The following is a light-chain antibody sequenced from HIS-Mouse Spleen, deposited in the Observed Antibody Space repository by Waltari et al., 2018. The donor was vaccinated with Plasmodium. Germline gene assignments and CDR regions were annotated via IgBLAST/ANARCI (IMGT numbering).Light chain of an antibody. CDR2: GAS. J-gene: IGKJ3*01. CDR3: QQYNNWSFT. CDR1: QSVSSN. Sequence: ELVMTQSPATLSVSLGERATLSCRASQSVSSNLAWYQQKPGQAPRLLIDGASTRATGIPARFSGSGSGTECTLTISGLQSGDFAVYYGQQYNNWSFTFGPGTKVDIK. V-gene: IGKV3-15*01.